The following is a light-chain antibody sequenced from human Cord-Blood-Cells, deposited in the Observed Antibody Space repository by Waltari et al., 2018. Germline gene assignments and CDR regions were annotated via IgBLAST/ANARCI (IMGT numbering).Light chain of an antibody. J-gene: IGLJ3*02. V-gene: IGLV2-14*01. CDR3: SSYTSSSTRV. CDR1: SSDVGGYNY. Sequence: QSALTQPASVSVSPGQSITISCTGTSSDVGGYNYVSWYQQHPGKAPKLMIYDVSNRPSGVSNRFPGSKSGNTASLTISGLQAEDEADYYCSSYTSSSTRVFGGWTKLTVL. CDR2: DVS.